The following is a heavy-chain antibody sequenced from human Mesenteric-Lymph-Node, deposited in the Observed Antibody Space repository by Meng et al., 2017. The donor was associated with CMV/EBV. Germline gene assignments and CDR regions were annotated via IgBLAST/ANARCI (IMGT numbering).Heavy chain of an antibody. J-gene: IGHJ4*02. CDR3: ARDLAGRDDY. CDR2: INEDGTFT. Sequence: LSCAASGFTLSRYWMHWVRHVPGKGLVWVSCINEDGTFTTYADSVEGRFTISRDNAKNTLFLQMNSLRAEDTAVYYCARDLAGRDDYWGPGTLVTVSS. D-gene: IGHD3-10*01. V-gene: IGHV3-74*01. CDR1: GFTLSRYW.